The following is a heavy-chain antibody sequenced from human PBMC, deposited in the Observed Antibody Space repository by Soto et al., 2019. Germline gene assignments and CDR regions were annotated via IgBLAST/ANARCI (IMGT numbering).Heavy chain of an antibody. J-gene: IGHJ6*02. V-gene: IGHV4-4*02. CDR1: GGSLSSNNW. Sequence: QVQLQESGPGLVKPSGTLSLTCVVSGGSLSSNNWWSWVRQSPGRGLQWIGEVYHTGRTSYNPSLRGQVTMSLDKSKNQFSLRLTSVTAADTAVYYCAKGNEGLDVWGQGTTVIVSS. CDR2: VYHTGRT. D-gene: IGHD1-1*01. CDR3: AKGNEGLDV.